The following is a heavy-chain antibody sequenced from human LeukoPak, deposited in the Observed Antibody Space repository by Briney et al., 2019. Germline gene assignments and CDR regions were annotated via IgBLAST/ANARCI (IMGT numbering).Heavy chain of an antibody. V-gene: IGHV3-48*02. CDR2: ISSSSSTI. CDR1: GFTFSSYW. J-gene: IGHJ4*02. D-gene: IGHD3-10*01. CDR3: ARDSNVLLWFGELFH. Sequence: GGSLRLSCAASGFTFSSYWMNWVRQAPGKGLEWVSYISSSSSTIYYADSVKGRFTISRDNAKNSLYLQMNSLRDEDTAVYYCARDSNVLLWFGELFHWGQGTLVTVSS.